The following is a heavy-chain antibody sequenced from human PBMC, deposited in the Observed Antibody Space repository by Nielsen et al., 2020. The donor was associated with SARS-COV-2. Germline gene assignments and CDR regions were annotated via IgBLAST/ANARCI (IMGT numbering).Heavy chain of an antibody. CDR3: TRDPELRFLEWLVPSMDV. Sequence: GGSLRLSCAVSGFTFSGSALHWVRQAPGKGLEWVGRIRSEANDYATAYAASVKGRFTISRDDSKSIAYLQMNSLKTEDTAVYYCTRDPELRFLEWLVPSMDVWGQGTTVTVSS. CDR2: IRSEANDYAT. D-gene: IGHD3-3*01. V-gene: IGHV3-73*01. CDR1: GFTFSGSA. J-gene: IGHJ6*02.